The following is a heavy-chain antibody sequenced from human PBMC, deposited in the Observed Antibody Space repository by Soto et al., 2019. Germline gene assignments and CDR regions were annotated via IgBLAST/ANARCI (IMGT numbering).Heavy chain of an antibody. Sequence: SETLSLTCTVSGGSISSSSYYWGWIRQPPGKGLEWIGSIYYSGSTYYNPSLKSRVTISVDTSKNQFSLKLSSVTAADTAVYYCARHTGYSGYDNDEYYFDYWGQGTLVTVSS. CDR2: IYYSGST. D-gene: IGHD5-12*01. CDR3: ARHTGYSGYDNDEYYFDY. CDR1: GGSISSSSYY. J-gene: IGHJ4*02. V-gene: IGHV4-39*01.